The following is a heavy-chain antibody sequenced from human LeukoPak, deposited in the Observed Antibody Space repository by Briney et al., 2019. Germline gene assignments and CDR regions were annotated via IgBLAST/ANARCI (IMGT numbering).Heavy chain of an antibody. Sequence: SGGSLRLSCAASGFTFSSYGMHWVRQAPGKGLEWVAVIWYDGSNKYYADSVKGRFTISRDNSKNTLYLQMNSLRAEDTAVYYCARVRYSGSYLFDYWGQGTLVTVSS. D-gene: IGHD1-26*01. CDR2: IWYDGSNK. V-gene: IGHV3-33*01. CDR1: GFTFSSYG. J-gene: IGHJ4*02. CDR3: ARVRYSGSYLFDY.